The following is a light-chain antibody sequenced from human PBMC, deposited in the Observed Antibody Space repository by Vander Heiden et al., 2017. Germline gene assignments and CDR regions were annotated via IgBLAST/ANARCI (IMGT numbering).Light chain of an antibody. CDR1: NLGDKL. J-gene: IGLJ1*01. CDR3: QAWDSSVLYV. V-gene: IGLV3-1*01. Sequence: SYELTQPPSVSVPPGQAATITCQTTNLGDKLVSWYHHKSGQSPVLGMYQDRKRPSGIPDRFAASHSGDTATLTIGDIQAMDEADYYCQAWDSSVLYVFGSGTKVTVL. CDR2: QDR.